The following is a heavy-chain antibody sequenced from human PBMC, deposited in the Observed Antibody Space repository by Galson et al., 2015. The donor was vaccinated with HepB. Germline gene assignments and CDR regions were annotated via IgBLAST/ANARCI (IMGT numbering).Heavy chain of an antibody. V-gene: IGHV3-66*02. CDR1: GLTVSNNY. CDR2: IYSGGST. Sequence: SLRLSCAVSGLTVSNNYMSWVRQAPGRGLQWVSLIYSGGSTYYADSVRGRFTISRDNSKNTVYLQMNSLRPEDTALYYCARFDYVRGTDYWGQGTLVTVSS. J-gene: IGHJ4*02. D-gene: IGHD4-17*01. CDR3: ARFDYVRGTDY.